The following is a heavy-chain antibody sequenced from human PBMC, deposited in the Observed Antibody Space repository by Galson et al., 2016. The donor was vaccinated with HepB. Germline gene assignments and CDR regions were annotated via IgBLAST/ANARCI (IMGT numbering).Heavy chain of an antibody. CDR1: GFTFSSYS. CDR3: ARTGVARNRWYGPLYNDYGMDV. V-gene: IGHV3-33*01. Sequence: SLRLSCAASGFTFSSYSMYWVRQAPGKGLEWVAVIWFDGNNKYYGDSVKGRFTISRDNSKNTLFLQMDSLRPEDTAVYYCARTGVARNRWYGPLYNDYGMDVWGQGTTVAVSS. CDR2: IWFDGNNK. J-gene: IGHJ6*02. D-gene: IGHD6-13*01.